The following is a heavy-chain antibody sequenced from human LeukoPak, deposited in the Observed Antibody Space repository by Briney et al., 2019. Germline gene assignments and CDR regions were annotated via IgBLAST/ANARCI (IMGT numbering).Heavy chain of an antibody. J-gene: IGHJ4*02. CDR2: IYYSGST. CDR3: ARDQIPSY. CDR1: GGSISSDSYS. D-gene: IGHD2-21*01. V-gene: IGHV4-30-4*07. Sequence: RPSQTLSLTCAVSGGSISSDSYSWSWIRQPPGKGLEWIGYIYYSGSTYYNPSLKSRVTISVDTSKNQFSLKLSSVTAADTAVYYCARDQIPSYWGQGTLVTVSS.